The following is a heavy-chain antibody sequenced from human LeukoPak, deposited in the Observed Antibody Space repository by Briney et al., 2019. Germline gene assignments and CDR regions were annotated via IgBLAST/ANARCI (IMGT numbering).Heavy chain of an antibody. V-gene: IGHV3-30*02. Sequence: SGGSLRLSCAASGFTFSSYGMHWLRHAPGKGLEGVAFIRYDGSNKYYADSVKGRFTISRDNSKNTLYLQMNRLRAEDTAVYYCAKDYCSSTSCHNNYFDYWGQGTLVTVSS. J-gene: IGHJ4*02. D-gene: IGHD2-2*02. CDR1: GFTFSSYG. CDR3: AKDYCSSTSCHNNYFDY. CDR2: IRYDGSNK.